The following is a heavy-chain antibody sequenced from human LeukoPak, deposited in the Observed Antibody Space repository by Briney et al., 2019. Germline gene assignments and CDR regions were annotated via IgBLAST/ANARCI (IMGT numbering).Heavy chain of an antibody. V-gene: IGHV3-7*03. CDR3: ARDRLLFRESLYGMDV. Sequence: GGSLRLSCAASGFTFSSYWMSWVRQAPGKGLEWVANIKQDGSEKYYVDSVKGRFTISRDNAKNSLYLQMNSLRAEDTAVYYCARDRLLFRESLYGMDVWGKGTTVTVSS. D-gene: IGHD3-10*02. CDR2: IKQDGSEK. J-gene: IGHJ6*04. CDR1: GFTFSSYW.